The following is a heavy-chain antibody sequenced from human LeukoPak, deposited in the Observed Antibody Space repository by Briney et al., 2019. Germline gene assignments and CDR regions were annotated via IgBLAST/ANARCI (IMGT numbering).Heavy chain of an antibody. V-gene: IGHV4-31*03. CDR3: ARETQYSNYDY. CDR1: GGSISSGGYY. Sequence: PSETLSLTCTVSGGSISSGGYYWRWIRQHPGKGLEWIGYIFYSGSTYYNPSLKSRVTISVDTSKNQFSLKLSSVTAADTAVYYCARETQYSNYDYWGQGTLVTVSS. J-gene: IGHJ4*02. D-gene: IGHD4-11*01. CDR2: IFYSGST.